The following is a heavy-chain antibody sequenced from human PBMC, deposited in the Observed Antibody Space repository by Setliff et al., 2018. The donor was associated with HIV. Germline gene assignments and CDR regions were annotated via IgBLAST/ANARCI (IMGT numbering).Heavy chain of an antibody. Sequence: SVKVSCKASGGTFSSYAISWVRQAPGQGLEWMGGIIPIFGTANYAQKFQGRVTVTADESTSTAYMELSSLRSEDTAVYYCASYCSGGSCHSAEYFQHWGQGTLVTVSS. D-gene: IGHD2-15*01. CDR3: ASYCSGGSCHSAEYFQH. J-gene: IGHJ1*01. CDR2: IIPIFGTA. CDR1: GGTFSSYA. V-gene: IGHV1-69*13.